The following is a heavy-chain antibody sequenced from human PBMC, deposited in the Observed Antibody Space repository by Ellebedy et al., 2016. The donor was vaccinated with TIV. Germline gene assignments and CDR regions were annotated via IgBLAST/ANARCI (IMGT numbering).Heavy chain of an antibody. Sequence: SVKVSXXSSGGSLSTYGIIWVRQAPGKGLEWMGGITPLFGTTDYAQKFQDRVTIAADESTSTVYMELSSLRFEDTAVYYCAREGYNHGDYANWFDPWGQGTLVTVSS. D-gene: IGHD4-17*01. CDR2: ITPLFGTT. CDR1: GGSLSTYG. CDR3: AREGYNHGDYANWFDP. J-gene: IGHJ5*02. V-gene: IGHV1-69*13.